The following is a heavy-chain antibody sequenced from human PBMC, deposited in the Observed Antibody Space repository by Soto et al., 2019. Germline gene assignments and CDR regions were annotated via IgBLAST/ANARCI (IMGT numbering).Heavy chain of an antibody. V-gene: IGHV3-30-3*01. CDR3: ARGTWHYVRGPGY. D-gene: IGHD3-10*02. CDR2: ISYDGSNK. Sequence: GGSLRLSCAASGFTFSSYAMHWVRQAPGKGLEWVAVISYDGSNKYYADSVKGRFTISRDNSKNTLYLQMNSLRAEDTAVYYCARGTWHYVRGPGYWGQGTLVTVSS. CDR1: GFTFSSYA. J-gene: IGHJ4*02.